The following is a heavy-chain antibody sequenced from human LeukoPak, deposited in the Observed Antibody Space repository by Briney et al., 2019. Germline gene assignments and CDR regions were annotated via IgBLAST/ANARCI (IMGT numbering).Heavy chain of an antibody. V-gene: IGHV4-34*01. J-gene: IGHJ6*02. D-gene: IGHD6-13*01. CDR2: INHSGST. Sequence: SETLSLTCAVYGGSFSGYYWSWIRQPPGKGLEWIGEINHSGSTNYNPSLKSRVTISVDTSKNQFSLKLSTVTAADTAVYYCARVKYSSSWLKTLTYGMDVWGQGTTVTVSS. CDR1: GGSFSGYY. CDR3: ARVKYSSSWLKTLTYGMDV.